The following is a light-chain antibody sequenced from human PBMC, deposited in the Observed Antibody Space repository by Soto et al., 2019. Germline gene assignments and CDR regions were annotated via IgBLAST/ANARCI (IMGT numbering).Light chain of an antibody. CDR3: QQYNTYSGT. Sequence: DIQMTQSPSTLSASVGDRVTITCRASQSINTWLAWFQQKPGKAPKLLIHEVSTLQSGVPSRFSGSVSGTEFTLTISSLQPDDFATYYCQQYNTYSGTFGQGTKVEIK. V-gene: IGKV1-5*03. CDR2: EVS. CDR1: QSINTW. J-gene: IGKJ1*01.